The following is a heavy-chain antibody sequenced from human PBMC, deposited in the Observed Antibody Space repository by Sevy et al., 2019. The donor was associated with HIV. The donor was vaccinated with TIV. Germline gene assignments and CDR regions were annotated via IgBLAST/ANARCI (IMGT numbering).Heavy chain of an antibody. Sequence: GGSLRLSCAASGFTFSSYAMHWVRQAPGKGLEWVAVILYDGSNKYYADSVKGRFTISRDNSKNTLYLQMNSLRAEDTAVYYCARDLRIQLWLPAYWGQGTLVTVSS. J-gene: IGHJ4*02. CDR2: ILYDGSNK. CDR3: ARDLRIQLWLPAY. V-gene: IGHV3-30-3*01. CDR1: GFTFSSYA. D-gene: IGHD5-18*01.